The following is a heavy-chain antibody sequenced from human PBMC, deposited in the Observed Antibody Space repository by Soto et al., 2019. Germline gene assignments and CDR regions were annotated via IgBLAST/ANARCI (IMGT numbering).Heavy chain of an antibody. CDR2: ISAYNGNT. CDR3: ARDIPATRITIFGVANYYYYYMDV. D-gene: IGHD3-3*01. J-gene: IGHJ6*03. V-gene: IGHV1-18*01. Sequence: GASVKVSCKASGYTFTSYGISWVRQAPGQGLEWMGWISAYNGNTNYAQKLQGRVTMTTDTSTSTAYMELRSLRSDDTAVYYCARDIPATRITIFGVANYYYYYMDVWGKGTTVTVSS. CDR1: GYTFTSYG.